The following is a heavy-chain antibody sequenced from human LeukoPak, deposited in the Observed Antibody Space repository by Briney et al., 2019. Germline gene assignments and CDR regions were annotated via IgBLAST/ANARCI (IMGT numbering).Heavy chain of an antibody. J-gene: IGHJ4*02. Sequence: SETLSLTCSVSGDSISSSGYYWGWIRQPPGKGLEWIGSMYYGGNTYYNASLKSRVTISVDTSKNLFSLKLNSVTAADTGAYYCARSKNGKCDYWGQGTLVTVSS. V-gene: IGHV4-39*07. CDR1: GDSISSSGYY. CDR3: ARSKNGKCDY. CDR2: MYYGGNT. D-gene: IGHD1-26*01.